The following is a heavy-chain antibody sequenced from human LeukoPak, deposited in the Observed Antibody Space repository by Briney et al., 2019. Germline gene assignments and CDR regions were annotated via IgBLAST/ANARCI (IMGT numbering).Heavy chain of an antibody. CDR3: ARGRYCSGGSCYWFDP. Sequence: GGSVRLSCAASGFTFSSYDVHWVRQATGKGLEGVSAIGTGGDTYYPGSVEGRFTISRENAKNSLYFQMNSLRAGDTAVYYCARGRYCSGGSCYWFDPWGQATLVTVSS. CDR2: IGTGGDT. J-gene: IGHJ5*02. CDR1: GFTFSSYD. D-gene: IGHD2-15*01. V-gene: IGHV3-13*01.